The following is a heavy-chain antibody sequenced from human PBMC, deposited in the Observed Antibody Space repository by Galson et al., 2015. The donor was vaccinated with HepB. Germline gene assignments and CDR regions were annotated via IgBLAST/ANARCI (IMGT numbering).Heavy chain of an antibody. J-gene: IGHJ4*02. D-gene: IGHD1-14*01. CDR2: INHSGST. V-gene: IGHV4-34*01. CDR3: AGDRGSIDY. CDR1: GGSFSGYY. Sequence: LSLTCAVYGGSFSGYYWSWIRQPPGKGLEWIGEINHSGSTNYNPSLKSRVTISVDTSKNQFSLKLSSVTAADTAVYYCAGDRGSIDYWGQGTLVTVSS.